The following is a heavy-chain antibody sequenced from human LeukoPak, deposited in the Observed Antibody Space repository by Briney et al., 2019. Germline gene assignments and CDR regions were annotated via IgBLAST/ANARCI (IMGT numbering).Heavy chain of an antibody. J-gene: IGHJ3*02. Sequence: GGSLRLSCAASGFTFSSYAMHWVRQAPGKGLEWVAVISYDGSNKYYADSVKGRFTISRDNSKNTLYLQMNSLRAEDTAVYYCARDLSTITAPHAFDIWGQGTMVTVSS. CDR3: ARDLSTITAPHAFDI. D-gene: IGHD1-20*01. CDR1: GFTFSSYA. CDR2: ISYDGSNK. V-gene: IGHV3-30-3*01.